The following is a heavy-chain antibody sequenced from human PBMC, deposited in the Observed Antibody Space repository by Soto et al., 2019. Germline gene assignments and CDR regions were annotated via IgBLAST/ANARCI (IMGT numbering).Heavy chain of an antibody. V-gene: IGHV3-30*18. CDR3: AKDLPSIAETNYAMDV. Sequence: QVQLVESGGGVVQPGTSLRLSCAASGFTFSHYAVHWVRQAPGKGLEWVAVISYDADRKYYADSVKGRFTISRDNSKNTLQLQMNGLRPDDTDVYYCAKDLPSIAETNYAMDVWGPGKTVTVSS. J-gene: IGHJ6*02. CDR1: GFTFSHYA. D-gene: IGHD2-15*01. CDR2: ISYDADRK.